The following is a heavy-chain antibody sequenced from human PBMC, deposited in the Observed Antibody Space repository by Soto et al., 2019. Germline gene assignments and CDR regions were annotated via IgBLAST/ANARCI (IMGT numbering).Heavy chain of an antibody. D-gene: IGHD2-15*01. Sequence: LRLSSAASGFTFSSYWMSWVRQAPGKGLEWVANIKQDGSEKYYVDSVKGRFTISRDNAKNSLYLQMNSLRAEDTAVYYRARETVVVDGGFDYWGQGTLVTVSS. CDR2: IKQDGSEK. V-gene: IGHV3-7*01. CDR1: GFTFSSYW. J-gene: IGHJ4*02. CDR3: ARETVVVDGGFDY.